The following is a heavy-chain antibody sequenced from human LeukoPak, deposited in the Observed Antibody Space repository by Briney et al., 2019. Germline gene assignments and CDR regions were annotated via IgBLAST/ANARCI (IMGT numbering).Heavy chain of an antibody. V-gene: IGHV3-21*05. CDR1: VYTLPGYS. J-gene: IGHJ4*02. Sequence: GRSPRLSSAPSVYTLPGYSLNGVRQSPRKGPEWISYVGTGGDDIYYADSVTGRFTISRDNAEKSVYLQMNSLRVEDTAVYYCVRGGRGCDDCFDYWGQGTQVTVSS. CDR2: VGTGGDDI. CDR3: VRGGRGCDDCFDY. D-gene: IGHD3-10*01.